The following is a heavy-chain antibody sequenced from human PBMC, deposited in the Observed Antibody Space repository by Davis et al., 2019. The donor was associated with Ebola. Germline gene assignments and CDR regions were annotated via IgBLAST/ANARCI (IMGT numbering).Heavy chain of an antibody. CDR3: ARDYHSSYDY. CDR2: ISAYNGNT. J-gene: IGHJ4*02. Sequence: AASVKVSCKASGYTFTSYGISWVRQAPGQGLEWMGWISAYNGNTNYAQKLQGRVTMTTDTSTSTAYMELRSLTSDDTAVYFCARDYHSSYDYWGQGTLITVSS. V-gene: IGHV1-18*01. D-gene: IGHD4-11*01. CDR1: GYTFTSYG.